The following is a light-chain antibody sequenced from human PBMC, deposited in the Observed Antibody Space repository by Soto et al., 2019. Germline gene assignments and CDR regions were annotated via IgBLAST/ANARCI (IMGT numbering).Light chain of an antibody. CDR1: QGIGTS. CDR3: QKYSSAPLT. J-gene: IGKJ4*01. V-gene: IGKV1-27*01. Sequence: DIQMTQSPPSLSASVGDSVTITSRASQGIGTSLAWYQQKPGKVPKLLIYTASTLQSGVPSRFSGSGSGTDFTLTISSLQPEDVATYYCQKYSSAPLTFGGGSKVEIK. CDR2: TAS.